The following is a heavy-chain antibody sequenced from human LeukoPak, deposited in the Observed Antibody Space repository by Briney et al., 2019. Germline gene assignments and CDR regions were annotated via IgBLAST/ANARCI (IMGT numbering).Heavy chain of an antibody. V-gene: IGHV1-69*13. J-gene: IGHJ4*02. CDR2: IIPIFGTA. CDR1: GGTFSSYA. D-gene: IGHD4-17*01. CDR3: ARGYGDYSSFDY. Sequence: ASVKVSCKASGGTFSSYAISWVRQAPGQGLEWMGGIIPIFGTANYAQKFQGRVTITADESTSTAYMELSSLRSEDAAVYYCARGYGDYSSFDYWGQGTLVTVSS.